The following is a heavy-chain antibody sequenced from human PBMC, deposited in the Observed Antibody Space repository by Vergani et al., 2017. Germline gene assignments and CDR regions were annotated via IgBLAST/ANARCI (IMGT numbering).Heavy chain of an antibody. CDR1: GYTFTSYY. V-gene: IGHV1-46*01. Sequence: QVQLVQSGAEVKKPGASVKVSCKASGYTFTSYYLHWVRPAPGQGLEWMGIINPSGGSTSYAQKFQGRVTMTRDTSTSTVYMELSSLRSEDTAVYYCARSEPDGGSHFYFDYWGQGTLVTVSS. CDR2: INPSGGST. D-gene: IGHD1-14*01. J-gene: IGHJ4*02. CDR3: ARSEPDGGSHFYFDY.